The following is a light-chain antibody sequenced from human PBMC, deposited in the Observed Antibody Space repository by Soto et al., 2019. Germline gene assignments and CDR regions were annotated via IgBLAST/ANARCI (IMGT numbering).Light chain of an antibody. J-gene: IGLJ1*01. V-gene: IGLV2-14*01. CDR3: SSYTSSSHYV. CDR2: DVS. CDR1: SSDVGGYNY. Sequence: QSVLTQPASVSRSHGQSITISCTGTSSDVGGYNYVSWYQQHPGKAPKLMIYDVSNRPSGVSNRFSGSKSGNTASLTISGLQAEDEADYYCSSYTSSSHYVFGTGTKVTVL.